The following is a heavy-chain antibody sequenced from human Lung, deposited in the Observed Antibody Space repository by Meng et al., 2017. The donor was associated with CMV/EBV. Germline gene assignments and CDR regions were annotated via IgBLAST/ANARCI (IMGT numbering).Heavy chain of an antibody. CDR3: ATDLQAARPGYYYGMDG. CDR2: IIPIFGTA. Sequence: SVKVSCKASGGTFSSYAISWVRQAPGQGLEWMGGIIPIFGTANYAQKFQGRVTITTDESTSTAYMELSSLRSEDTAVYYRATDLQAARPGYYYGMDGWGQGXTVTVSS. J-gene: IGHJ6*02. D-gene: IGHD6-6*01. CDR1: GGTFSSYA. V-gene: IGHV1-69*05.